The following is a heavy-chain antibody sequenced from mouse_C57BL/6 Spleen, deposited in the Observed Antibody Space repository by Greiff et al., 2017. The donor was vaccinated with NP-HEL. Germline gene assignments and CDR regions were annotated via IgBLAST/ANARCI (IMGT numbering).Heavy chain of an antibody. V-gene: IGHV5-6*01. J-gene: IGHJ2*01. CDR3: ARYHSNYYFDY. D-gene: IGHD2-5*01. CDR1: GFTFSSYG. Sequence: EVQGVESGGDLVKPGGSLKLSCAASGFTFSSYGMSWVRQTPDKRLAWVATISSGGSYTYYPDSVKGRFTISRDNAKNTLYLQMSSLKSEDTAMYYCARYHSNYYFDYWGQGTTLTVSS. CDR2: ISSGGSYT.